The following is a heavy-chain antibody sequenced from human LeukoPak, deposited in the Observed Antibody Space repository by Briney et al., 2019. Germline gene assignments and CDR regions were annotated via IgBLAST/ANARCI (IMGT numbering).Heavy chain of an antibody. CDR3: AGAIAAAGSRGWFDP. J-gene: IGHJ5*02. V-gene: IGHV4-59*08. CDR1: GGSISSYH. Sequence: PSETLSLTCNVSGGSISSYHWYWLRQPPGKGLEWMGYIYYKGNTNYNPSLKSRVTMSVGTSKNQFPLKLTSVTAADTAVYYCAGAIAAAGSRGWFDPWGLGTLVTVSS. CDR2: IYYKGNT. D-gene: IGHD6-13*01.